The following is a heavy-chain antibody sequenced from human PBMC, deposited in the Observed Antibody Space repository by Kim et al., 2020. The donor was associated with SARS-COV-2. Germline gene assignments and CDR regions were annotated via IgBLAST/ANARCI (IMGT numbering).Heavy chain of an antibody. CDR2: INPNSGGT. D-gene: IGHD1-26*01. J-gene: IGHJ4*02. CDR3: ARARQWELVYGFDF. CDR1: GYAFTEYY. Sequence: ASVKVSCKASGYAFTEYYMHWVRQAPGQGLEWMGWINPNSGGTNYAQNFQGRVTMTRDTSIRTAYMELGRLRSDDTAVYYCARARQWELVYGFDFWGQGTLVTVSS. V-gene: IGHV1-2*02.